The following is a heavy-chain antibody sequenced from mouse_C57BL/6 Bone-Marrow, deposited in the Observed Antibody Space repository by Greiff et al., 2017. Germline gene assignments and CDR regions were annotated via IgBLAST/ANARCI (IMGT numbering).Heavy chain of an antibody. CDR2: IDPSDSYT. J-gene: IGHJ1*03. CDR1: GYTFTSYW. CDR3: ANAVVAPYWYFDV. Sequence: QVQLQQSGAELVKPGASVKLSCKASGYTFTSYWMQWVKQRPGQGLEWIGEIDPSDSYTNYNQKFKGKATLTVDTSSSTAYMQLSSLTSEDSAVYYCANAVVAPYWYFDVWCTVTTVTVSS. D-gene: IGHD1-1*01. V-gene: IGHV1-50*01.